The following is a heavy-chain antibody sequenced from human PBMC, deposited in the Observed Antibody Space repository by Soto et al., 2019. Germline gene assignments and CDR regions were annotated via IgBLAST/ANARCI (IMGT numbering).Heavy chain of an antibody. CDR2: IYYSGST. V-gene: IGHV4-59*01. CDR3: ATLSSSWYPRYYYYGMDV. Sequence: QVQLQESGPGLVKPSETLSLTCTVSGGSISSYYWSWIRQPPGKGLEWIGYIYYSGSTNYNPSLKSRVIISVDTSKNQFSLKLSSVTAADTAVYYCATLSSSWYPRYYYYGMDVWGQGTTVTVSS. D-gene: IGHD6-13*01. CDR1: GGSISSYY. J-gene: IGHJ6*02.